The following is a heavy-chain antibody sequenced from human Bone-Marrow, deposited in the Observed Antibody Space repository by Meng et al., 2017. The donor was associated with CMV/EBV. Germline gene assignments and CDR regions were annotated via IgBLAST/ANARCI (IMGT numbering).Heavy chain of an antibody. V-gene: IGHV1-2*02. J-gene: IGHJ5*02. CDR3: ARGRHTIWFDP. CDR2: INPNSGDT. D-gene: IGHD3-3*01. Sequence: ASVKVSCKASGYTFTGYYMHWVRQAPGQGLEWMGWINPNSGDTNYAQKLQGRVTMTTDTSTSTAYMELRSLRSDDTAVYYCARGRHTIWFDPWGQGTLVTVSS. CDR1: GYTFTGYY.